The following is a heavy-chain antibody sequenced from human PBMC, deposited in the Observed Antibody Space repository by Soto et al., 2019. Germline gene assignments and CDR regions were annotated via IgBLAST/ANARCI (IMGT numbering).Heavy chain of an antibody. J-gene: IGHJ6*02. CDR3: ARDRHSSGWYFGMDV. CDR1: GFTFRSYA. V-gene: IGHV3-64*02. CDR2: ISNNGGST. D-gene: IGHD6-19*01. Sequence: GGSLRLSCAASGFTFRSYAMHWVRQAPGKGLEYVSGISNNGGSTYYADSVKGRFTISRDNSKNTLYLQMGSLRAEDMAVYYCARDRHSSGWYFGMDVWGRGTTVTVSS.